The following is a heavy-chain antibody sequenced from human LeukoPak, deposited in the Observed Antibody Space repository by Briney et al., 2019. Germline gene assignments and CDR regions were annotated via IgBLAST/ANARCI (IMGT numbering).Heavy chain of an antibody. Sequence: GGSLRLSCAASGFTFSSYAMSWVRQAPGKGLEWVSAISGSGGSTYYADSVRGRFTVSRDSAENSLYLHMSSLRAEDTAVYYCARDGPFSGYMSSWFLDYWGQGTLVTVSS. V-gene: IGHV3-23*01. J-gene: IGHJ4*02. CDR1: GFTFSSYA. CDR3: ARDGPFSGYMSSWFLDY. CDR2: ISGSGGST. D-gene: IGHD6-13*01.